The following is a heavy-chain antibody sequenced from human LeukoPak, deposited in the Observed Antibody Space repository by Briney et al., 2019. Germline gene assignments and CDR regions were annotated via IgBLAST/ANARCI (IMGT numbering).Heavy chain of an antibody. V-gene: IGHV3-48*03. Sequence: QPGGSLRLSCAASGFTFSSYEMNWVRQAPGKGLEWVSYISSSDNTIHYADSVKGRFTISRDNAKNSLYLQMNSLRAEDTAVYYCARGINWVGGYWGQGTLVTVSS. CDR1: GFTFSSYE. J-gene: IGHJ4*02. CDR2: ISSSDNTI. D-gene: IGHD7-27*01. CDR3: ARGINWVGGY.